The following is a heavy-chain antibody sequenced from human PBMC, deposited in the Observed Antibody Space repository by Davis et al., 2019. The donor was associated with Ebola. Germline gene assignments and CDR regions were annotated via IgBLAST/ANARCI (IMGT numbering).Heavy chain of an antibody. Sequence: SVKVSCKASGVTFRSYGFSWVRQAPGQGLEWMGGIIPIFGTTKYAQKFQGRLTPTADESTSTAYMELTILGSDDTAVYYCAREVGETKLDQWGQGTLVTVSS. CDR3: AREVGETKLDQ. V-gene: IGHV1-69*13. CDR1: GVTFRSYG. J-gene: IGHJ4*02. D-gene: IGHD1-26*01. CDR2: IIPIFGTT.